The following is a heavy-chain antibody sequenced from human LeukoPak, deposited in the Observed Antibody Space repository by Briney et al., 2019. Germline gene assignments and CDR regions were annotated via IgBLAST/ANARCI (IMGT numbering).Heavy chain of an antibody. CDR2: IYYSGST. Sequence: KPSETLSLTCTVSGGSVSSGSYYWSWIRQPPGKGLEWIGYIYYSGSTNYNPSLKSRVTISVDTSKNQFSLKLTSVTAADTAVYSCARVSSTRYWFDPWGQGTLVTVSS. J-gene: IGHJ5*02. D-gene: IGHD1-14*01. CDR3: ARVSSTRYWFDP. V-gene: IGHV4-61*01. CDR1: GGSVSSGSYY.